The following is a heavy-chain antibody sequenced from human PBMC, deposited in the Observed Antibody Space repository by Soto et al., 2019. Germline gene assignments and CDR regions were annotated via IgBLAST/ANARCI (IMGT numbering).Heavy chain of an antibody. CDR3: ARYNYDFWSGYTNWFDP. J-gene: IGHJ5*02. D-gene: IGHD3-3*01. CDR1: GGSISSYY. CDR2: IYYSGST. V-gene: IGHV4-59*01. Sequence: SETLSLTCTVSGGSISSYYWSWIRQPPGKGLEWIGYIYYSGSTNYNPSLKSRVTISVDTSKNQFSLKLSSVTAADTAVYYCARYNYDFWSGYTNWFDPWGQGTLVTVSS.